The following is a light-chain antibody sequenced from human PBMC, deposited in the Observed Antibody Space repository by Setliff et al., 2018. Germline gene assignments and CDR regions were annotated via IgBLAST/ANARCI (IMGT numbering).Light chain of an antibody. J-gene: IGLJ1*01. CDR1: SSNIGSNT. V-gene: IGLV1-44*01. CDR3: AAWDDSLNGPV. CDR2: SNN. Sequence: VLTQPPSAYGTPGQRVTISCSGSSSNIGSNTVNWYQQLPGTAPKLLIYSNNQRPSGVPDRFSGSKSGTSASLAISGLQSEDEADYYCAAWDDSLNGPVFGTGTKVTV.